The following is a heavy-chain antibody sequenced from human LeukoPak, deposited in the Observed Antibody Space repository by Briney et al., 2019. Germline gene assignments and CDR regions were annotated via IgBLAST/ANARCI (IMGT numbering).Heavy chain of an antibody. D-gene: IGHD2-2*01. Sequence: ASVKVSCKASGGTFSSYAISWVRQAPGQGLEWMGGIIPIFGTANYAQKFQGRVTITTDESTSTAYMELSSLRSEDTAVYYCARALNSTRGGKYQLYYYYYMDVWGKGTTVTVSS. V-gene: IGHV1-69*05. J-gene: IGHJ6*03. CDR1: GGTFSSYA. CDR2: IIPIFGTA. CDR3: ARALNSTRGGKYQLYYYYYMDV.